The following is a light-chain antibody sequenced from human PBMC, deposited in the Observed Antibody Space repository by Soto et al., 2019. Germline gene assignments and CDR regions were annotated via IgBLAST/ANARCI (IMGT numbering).Light chain of an antibody. CDR2: GAS. J-gene: IGKJ1*01. CDR3: QQYNSFWT. V-gene: IGKV3-15*01. Sequence: EIVMTQSPATLSVSPGERATLSCRASQSVSSNLAWYLHKPGQAPRLLIYGASTRATGIPAGFSGSGSGTEFTLTISSLQPDDFATYYCQQYNSFWTFGQGTKVDIK. CDR1: QSVSSN.